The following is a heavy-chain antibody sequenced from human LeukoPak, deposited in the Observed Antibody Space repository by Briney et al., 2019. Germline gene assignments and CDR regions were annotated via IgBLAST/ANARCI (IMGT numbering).Heavy chain of an antibody. CDR1: GFTFSSYA. CDR2: ISGSGGST. V-gene: IGHV3-23*01. J-gene: IGHJ3*02. D-gene: IGHD2-2*01. Sequence: PGGSLRLSCAASGFTFSSYAMSWVRQAPGKGLEWVSAISGSGGSTYYADSVKGRFTTSRDNSKNTLYLQMNSLRAEDTAVYYCAGAPYAFGTNDAFDIWGQGTMVTVSS. CDR3: AGAPYAFGTNDAFDI.